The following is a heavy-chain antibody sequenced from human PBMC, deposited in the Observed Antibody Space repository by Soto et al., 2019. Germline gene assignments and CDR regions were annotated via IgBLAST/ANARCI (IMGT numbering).Heavy chain of an antibody. CDR2: LYSDDRT. CDR3: ARDIYENGFDI. J-gene: IGHJ3*02. D-gene: IGHD3-22*01. Sequence: GGSLRLSCAASGFTVSSNYMSWVRQAPGKGLEWVSVLYSDDRTYYADSVKGRLTIARENSKNTLYLQMNSLRAEDTAVYYCARDIYENGFDIWGQGTMVTVSS. CDR1: GFTVSSNY. V-gene: IGHV3-66*01.